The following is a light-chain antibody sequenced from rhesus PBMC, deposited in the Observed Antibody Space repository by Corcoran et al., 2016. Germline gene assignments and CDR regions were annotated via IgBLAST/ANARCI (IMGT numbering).Light chain of an antibody. CDR3: LQHNSYPLT. CDR2: DAS. V-gene: IGKV1-28*02. J-gene: IGKJ4*01. CDR1: QGISSY. Sequence: DIQMTQSPSSLSASVGDTVTITCRASQGISSYLNWFKQKPGKASKLLIDDASSLESGVPSRFMGSVYGTDFPLHISSLQPEDLAAYYCLQHNSYPLTFGGGTKVEIK.